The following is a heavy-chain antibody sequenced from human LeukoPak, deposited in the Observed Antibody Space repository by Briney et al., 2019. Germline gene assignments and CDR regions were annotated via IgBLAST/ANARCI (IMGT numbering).Heavy chain of an antibody. D-gene: IGHD5-18*01. CDR2: ISTYNGNT. CDR1: GCTFSSYD. Sequence: GASVKVSCKASGCTFSSYDIIWVRQAPGQGLEWMGWISTYNGNTNYVQKLQGRVTMTTDTSTSTAYMELRSLRSDDTAVYYCARRGYSYGTGNYNWFDPWGQGTLVTVSS. CDR3: ARRGYSYGTGNYNWFDP. V-gene: IGHV1-18*01. J-gene: IGHJ5*02.